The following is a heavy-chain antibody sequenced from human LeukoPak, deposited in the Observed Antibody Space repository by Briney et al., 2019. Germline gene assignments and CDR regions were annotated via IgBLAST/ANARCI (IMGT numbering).Heavy chain of an antibody. V-gene: IGHV1-69*13. CDR3: AGAPLIGDSGSYYARGTHFDY. CDR2: ITPIFGTA. Sequence: GASVKVSCQASGGTFSSYAISWVRQAPGQGLEWMGGITPIFGTANYAQKFQGRVTITADESTSTAYMELSSLRSEDTAVYYCAGAPLIGDSGSYYARGTHFDYWGQGTLVTVSS. J-gene: IGHJ4*02. D-gene: IGHD1-26*01. CDR1: GGTFSSYA.